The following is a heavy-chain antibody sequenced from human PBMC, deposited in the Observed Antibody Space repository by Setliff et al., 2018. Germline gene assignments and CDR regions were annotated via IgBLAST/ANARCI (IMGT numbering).Heavy chain of an antibody. J-gene: IGHJ4*02. D-gene: IGHD3-22*01. CDR1: GYSFTDYY. CDR2: ISAYTGKT. V-gene: IGHV1-2*02. Sequence: ASVKVSCKTSGYSFTDYYIHWVRQAPGQGLEWMGWISAYTGKTDYAQNFQGRVTMTRDTSTSTVYMELSSLRSEDTAVYYCARGYYDSSGYYHNGAGDYWGQGTLVTVSS. CDR3: ARGYYDSSGYYHNGAGDY.